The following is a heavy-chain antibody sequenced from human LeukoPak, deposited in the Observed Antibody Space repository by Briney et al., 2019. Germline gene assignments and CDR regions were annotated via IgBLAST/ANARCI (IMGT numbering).Heavy chain of an antibody. V-gene: IGHV4-39*07. J-gene: IGHJ4*02. CDR2: IYYSGST. CDR1: GGSINSGDYY. CDR3: ARAGNNYYGSGSYFDY. D-gene: IGHD3-10*01. Sequence: SETLSPTCTVSGGSINSGDYYWVWIRQPPGKGLEWIGSIYYSGSTSYNPSLKSRVTMTVDTSKSQFSLKLSSVTAADTAVYFCARAGNNYYGSGSYFDYWGQGTLVTVSS.